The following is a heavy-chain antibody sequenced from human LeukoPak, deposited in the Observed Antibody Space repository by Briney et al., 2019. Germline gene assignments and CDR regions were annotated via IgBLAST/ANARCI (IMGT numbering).Heavy chain of an antibody. CDR2: IYYSGST. CDR1: GGSISSYY. Sequence: SETLSLTCTVSGGSISSYYWSWIRQPPGKGLEWIGYIYYSGSTNYNPSLKSRVTISVDTSKNQFSLKLSSVTAADTAVYYCAGDRLQLANFDYWGQGTLVTVSS. CDR3: AGDRLQLANFDY. D-gene: IGHD6-13*01. V-gene: IGHV4-59*01. J-gene: IGHJ4*02.